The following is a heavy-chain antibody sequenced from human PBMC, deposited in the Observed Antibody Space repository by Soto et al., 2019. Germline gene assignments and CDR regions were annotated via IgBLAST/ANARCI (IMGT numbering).Heavy chain of an antibody. D-gene: IGHD3-10*01. Sequence: PSETLSLTCAVSGGSISSGGYSWSWIRQPPGKGLEWIGYIYHSGSTYYNPSLKSRVTISVDRSKNQFSLKLSSVTAADTAVYYCARDQSEEGSYYYYGMDVWGQGTTVTAP. CDR2: IYHSGST. V-gene: IGHV4-30-2*01. J-gene: IGHJ6*02. CDR3: ARDQSEEGSYYYYGMDV. CDR1: GGSISSGGYS.